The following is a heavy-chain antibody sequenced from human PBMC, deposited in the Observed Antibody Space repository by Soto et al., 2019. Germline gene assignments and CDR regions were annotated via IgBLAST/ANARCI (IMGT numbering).Heavy chain of an antibody. D-gene: IGHD3-10*01. CDR1: GFTVSNSY. CDR2: IYSGGST. CDR3: ARCDGSAAYCFFFAY. J-gene: IGHJ4*02. Sequence: EVQLVESGGGLVQSGGSLTLSWAASGFTVSNSYMSWVRQAPGKGLEWVSAIYSGGSTYYADSVKGRFTISRDNSRNTLYLQMNSLRAEDTAVYFCARCDGSAAYCFFFAYWGQGTPVTVSS. V-gene: IGHV3-66*01.